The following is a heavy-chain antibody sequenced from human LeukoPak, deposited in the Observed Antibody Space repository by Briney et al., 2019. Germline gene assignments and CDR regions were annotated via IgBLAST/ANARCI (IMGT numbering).Heavy chain of an antibody. CDR1: GYTFTSYG. CDR3: ARTPPYYYGSGSYYNVHNWFDP. V-gene: IGHV1-18*01. Sequence: SVKVSCKASGYTFTSYGISWVRQAPGQGLEWMGWISAYNGNTNYAQKLQGRVTMTTDTSTSTAYMELRSLRSDDTAVYYYARTPPYYYGSGSYYNVHNWFDPWGQGTLVTVSS. J-gene: IGHJ5*02. D-gene: IGHD3-10*01. CDR2: ISAYNGNT.